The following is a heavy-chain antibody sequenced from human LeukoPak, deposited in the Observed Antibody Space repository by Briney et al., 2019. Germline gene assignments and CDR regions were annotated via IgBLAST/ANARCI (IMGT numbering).Heavy chain of an antibody. CDR2: ISAYNGNT. D-gene: IGHD6-13*01. V-gene: IGHV1-18*01. CDR1: GYTFTSYG. CDR3: AREIAAAEGSNWFDP. Sequence: GASVKVSCKASGYTFTSYGISWVRQAPGQGLEWMGWISAYNGNTNYAQKLQGRVTMTTDTFTSTAYMELRSLRSDDTAVYYCAREIAAAEGSNWFDPWGQGTLVTVSS. J-gene: IGHJ5*02.